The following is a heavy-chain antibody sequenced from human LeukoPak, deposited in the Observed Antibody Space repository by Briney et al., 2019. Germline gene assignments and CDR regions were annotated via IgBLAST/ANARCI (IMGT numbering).Heavy chain of an antibody. V-gene: IGHV3-66*04. J-gene: IGHJ4*02. CDR2: IYSGGSI. D-gene: IGHD4-23*01. Sequence: GGPLRLSCAASGFTFSSYEMNWVRQAPGKGLEWVSVIYSGGSIYYADSVKGRFTISRDKSKNTLYLQMNSLRAEDTAVYYCARPPYGGVDYWGQGTLVTVSS. CDR3: ARPPYGGVDY. CDR1: GFTFSSYE.